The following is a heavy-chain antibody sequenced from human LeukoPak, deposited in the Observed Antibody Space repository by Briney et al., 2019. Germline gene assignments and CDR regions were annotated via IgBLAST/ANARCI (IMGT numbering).Heavy chain of an antibody. Sequence: SETLSLTCTVSGGSISDFYWSWIRQHPGKGLEWIGYIYYSGSTYYNPSLKSRVTISVDTSKNQFSLKLSSVTAADTAVYYCARRDIVATISTWGQGTLVTVSS. CDR2: IYYSGST. V-gene: IGHV4-31*03. CDR3: ARRDIVATIST. J-gene: IGHJ4*02. D-gene: IGHD5-12*01. CDR1: GGSISDFY.